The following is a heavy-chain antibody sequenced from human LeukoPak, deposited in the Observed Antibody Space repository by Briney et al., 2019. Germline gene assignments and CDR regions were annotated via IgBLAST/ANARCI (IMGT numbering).Heavy chain of an antibody. CDR1: GFTLSSYA. V-gene: IGHV3-23*01. D-gene: IGHD3-10*01. J-gene: IGHJ6*03. CDR3: GPTLGYNYYMDV. CDR2: ISGPGGST. Sequence: GGSLRLSCAASGFTLSSYAMSWVRQAPGKGLEWVSAISGPGGSTYYVDSVMDRFTISRDNSKNTLYLQMNSLRAEDTAVYYCGPTLGYNYYMDVWGKGTTVTVSS.